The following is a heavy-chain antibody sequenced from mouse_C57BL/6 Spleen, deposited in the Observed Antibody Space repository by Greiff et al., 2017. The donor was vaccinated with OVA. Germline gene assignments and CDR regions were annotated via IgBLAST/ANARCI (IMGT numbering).Heavy chain of an antibody. Sequence: EVKLVESGEGLVKPGGSLKLSCAASGFTFSRYAMSWVRQTPEKRLEWVAYISSGGDYIYYADTVKGRFTISRDNARNTLYLQMSSLTSEDTAMYYCTRGTKLDRFAYWGQGTLVTVSA. D-gene: IGHD4-1*01. CDR1: GFTFSRYA. V-gene: IGHV5-9-1*02. J-gene: IGHJ3*01. CDR3: TRGTKLDRFAY. CDR2: ISSGGDYI.